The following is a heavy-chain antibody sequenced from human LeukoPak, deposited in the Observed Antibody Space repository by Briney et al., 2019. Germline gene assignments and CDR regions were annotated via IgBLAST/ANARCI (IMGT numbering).Heavy chain of an antibody. CDR1: GYSINNYW. CDR2: IYPADSDI. V-gene: IGHV5-51*01. Sequence: PGESLKISCKGSGYSINNYWIGWVRQTPGKGLEWMGIIYPADSDIRYSPSFQGQATISADKSISTAYLQWSSLKASDTAMYYCARQEYCSGGSCYTWFDPWGQGTLVTVSS. CDR3: ARQEYCSGGSCYTWFDP. D-gene: IGHD2-15*01. J-gene: IGHJ5*02.